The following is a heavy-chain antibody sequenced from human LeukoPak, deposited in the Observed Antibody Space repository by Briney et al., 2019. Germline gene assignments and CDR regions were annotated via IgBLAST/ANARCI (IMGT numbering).Heavy chain of an antibody. V-gene: IGHV4-59*01. CDR3: ARKGIAVAQAFDY. Sequence: SETLSLTCTVSGVSISSYYWSWIRQPPGKGLEWIGYIYYSGSTNYNPSLKSRVTISVDTSKNQFSLKLSSVTAADTAVYYCARKGIAVAQAFDYWGQGTLVTVSS. D-gene: IGHD6-19*01. CDR1: GVSISSYY. CDR2: IYYSGST. J-gene: IGHJ4*02.